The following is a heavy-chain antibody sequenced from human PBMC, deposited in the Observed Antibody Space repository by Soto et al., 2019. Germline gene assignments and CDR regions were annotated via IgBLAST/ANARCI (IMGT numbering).Heavy chain of an antibody. J-gene: IGHJ5*02. Sequence: SETLSLTCAVYGGSFIGYYWSFIRHPPWKGLEWIVEINHSGSTNYNPSLKSRVTISVDTSKNQFSLKLSSVTAADTAVYYCARAHRDRQLVWWFDPWGQGTLVTVSS. CDR3: ARAHRDRQLVWWFDP. CDR1: GGSFIGYY. D-gene: IGHD6-13*01. V-gene: IGHV4-34*01. CDR2: INHSGST.